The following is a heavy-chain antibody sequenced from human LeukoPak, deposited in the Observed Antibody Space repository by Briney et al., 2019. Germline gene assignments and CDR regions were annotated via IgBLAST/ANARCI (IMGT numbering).Heavy chain of an antibody. CDR1: GGSISSHY. V-gene: IGHV4-59*08. D-gene: IGHD1-14*01. CDR2: IYYSGST. J-gene: IGHJ6*02. CDR3: ARYHPPYYYYGMDV. Sequence: KPSETLSLTCTVSGGSISSHYWSWIRQPPGKGLEWIGYIYYSGSTNYNPSLKSRVTISVDTSKNQFSLKLSSVTAADTAVYYCARYHPPYYYYGMDVWGQGTTVTVSS.